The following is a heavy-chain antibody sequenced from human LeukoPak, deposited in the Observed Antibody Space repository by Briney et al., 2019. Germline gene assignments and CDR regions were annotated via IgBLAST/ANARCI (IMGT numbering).Heavy chain of an antibody. J-gene: IGHJ4*02. D-gene: IGHD3-22*01. Sequence: SETLSLTCTVSGGSISSYYWSWIRQPPGKGLEWIGYIYYSGSTNYNLSLKSRVTISVDTSKNQFSLKLSSVTAADTAVYYCARSEYYYDSSAFDYWGQGTLVTVSS. V-gene: IGHV4-59*01. CDR2: IYYSGST. CDR3: ARSEYYYDSSAFDY. CDR1: GGSISSYY.